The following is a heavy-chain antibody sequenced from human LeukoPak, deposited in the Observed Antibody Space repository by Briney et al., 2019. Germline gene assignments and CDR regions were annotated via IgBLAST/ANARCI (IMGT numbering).Heavy chain of an antibody. CDR2: INNDGSIT. CDR3: ARGWNTTPRSGFDI. D-gene: IGHD1/OR15-1a*01. Sequence: GGSLRLSCAASEFTISRYWMHWVRQAPGKGLLRVSNINNDGSITTYADSVKGRFTISRDNVKNTLFLQMNSLGAEDTALYYCARGWNTTPRSGFDIWGLGTMVTVSS. J-gene: IGHJ3*02. V-gene: IGHV3-74*01. CDR1: EFTISRYW.